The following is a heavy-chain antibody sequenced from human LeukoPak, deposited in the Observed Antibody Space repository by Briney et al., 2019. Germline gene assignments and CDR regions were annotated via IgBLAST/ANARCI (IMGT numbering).Heavy chain of an antibody. D-gene: IGHD6-6*01. CDR1: GFTVSSNY. CDR3: ARDRSSGFDY. CDR2: IYSGGST. Sequence: PGGSLRLSCAASGFTVSSNYMSWVRQAPGKGLEWVSVIYSGGSTYYADSAKGRFTISRDNSKNTLYLQMDSLRAEDTAVYYCARDRSSGFDYWGQGTLVTVSS. J-gene: IGHJ4*02. V-gene: IGHV3-66*01.